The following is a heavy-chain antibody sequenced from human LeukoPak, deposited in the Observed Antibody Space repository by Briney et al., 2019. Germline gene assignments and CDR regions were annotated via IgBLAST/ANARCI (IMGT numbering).Heavy chain of an antibody. V-gene: IGHV4-34*01. D-gene: IGHD3-16*01. CDR1: GGSFSGHY. CDR2: VNDRGST. CDR3: ARGVVSGRFGDYYYYMDV. J-gene: IGHJ6*03. Sequence: SETLSLTCAVYGGSFSGHYWTWIRQPPGKGLQWIGEVNDRGSTNYNPSLKSRLTISGDKSKKQFSLRLPSVTAADTAVYYCARGVVSGRFGDYYYYMDVWGKGTTATVSS.